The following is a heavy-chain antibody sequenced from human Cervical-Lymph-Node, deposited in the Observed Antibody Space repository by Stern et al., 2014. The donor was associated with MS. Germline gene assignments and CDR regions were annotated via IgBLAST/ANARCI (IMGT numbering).Heavy chain of an antibody. J-gene: IGHJ6*02. CDR3: ARRLGDLYYYGMDV. CDR1: GGSISSSSYY. CDR2: IYYSGST. Sequence: QLQLQESGPGLVKPSETLSLTCTVSGGSISSSSYYWGWIRQPPGKGLEWIGSIYYSGSTYYNPSLKSRVPISVDTSKTQFPLKLSSVTAADTAVYYCARRLGDLYYYGMDVWGQGTTVTVSS. V-gene: IGHV4-39*01.